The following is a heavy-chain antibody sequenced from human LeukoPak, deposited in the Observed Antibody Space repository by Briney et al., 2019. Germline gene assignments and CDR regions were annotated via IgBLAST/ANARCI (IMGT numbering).Heavy chain of an antibody. CDR1: GFTFSSNA. CDR3: AKEPAGAAAADY. CDR2: ISGSGGNT. Sequence: GGSLRRSCAASGFTFSSNAMSWVRQAPGKGLEWVSAISGSGGNTYYADSVKGRFTISRDNSKNTVYLQMNSLRAEDTAVYYCAKEPAGAAAADYWGQGTLVTVSS. D-gene: IGHD6-13*01. J-gene: IGHJ4*02. V-gene: IGHV3-23*01.